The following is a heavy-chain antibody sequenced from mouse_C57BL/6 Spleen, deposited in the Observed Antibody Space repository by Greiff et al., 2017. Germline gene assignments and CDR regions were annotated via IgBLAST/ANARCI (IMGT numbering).Heavy chain of an antibody. V-gene: IGHV3-1*01. J-gene: IGHJ3*01. CDR2: ISYSGST. D-gene: IGHD4-1*01. CDR1: GYSITSCYD. CDR3: ARGLAAFAY. Sequence: EVQLVESGPGMVKPSQSLSLTCTVTGYSITSCYDWHLLRHFPGNKLEWMGYISYSGSTNYNPYLKSRITITHDTSKNHFFLKLNSVTTEYTATYCGARGLAAFAYWGQGTLVTVSA.